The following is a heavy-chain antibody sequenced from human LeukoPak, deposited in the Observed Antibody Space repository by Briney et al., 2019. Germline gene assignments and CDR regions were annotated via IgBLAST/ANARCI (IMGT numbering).Heavy chain of an antibody. CDR1: VGTFTIYG. J-gene: IGHJ5*02. Sequence: SVTVSCTASVGTFTIYGVSWVRQAPGQRLGWLGRIIPMFDITNYTQKFQGRVTVTADKATNTAYMELSSLISEDTAVYYCARDSSAAGSGGLFDPWGQGTQVTVSS. CDR2: IIPMFDIT. V-gene: IGHV1-69*04. CDR3: ARDSSAAGSGGLFDP. D-gene: IGHD6-13*01.